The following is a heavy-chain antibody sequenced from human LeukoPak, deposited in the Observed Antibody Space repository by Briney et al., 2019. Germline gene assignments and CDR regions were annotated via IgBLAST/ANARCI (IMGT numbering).Heavy chain of an antibody. D-gene: IGHD3-10*01. J-gene: IGHJ5*02. CDR3: ARARTMVRGVEGTAVDP. V-gene: IGHV3-64*01. CDR1: GFTFSSYA. CDR2: ISSNGGST. Sequence: PGGSLRLSCAASGFTFSSYAMHWVRQAPGKGLEYVSAISSNGGSTYYANSVKGRFTISRDNSKNTLYLQMGSLRAEDMAVYYCARARTMVRGVEGTAVDPWGQGTLVTVSS.